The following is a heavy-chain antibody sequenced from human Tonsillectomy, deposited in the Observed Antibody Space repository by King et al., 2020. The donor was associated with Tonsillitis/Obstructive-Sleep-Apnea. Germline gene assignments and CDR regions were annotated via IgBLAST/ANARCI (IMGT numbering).Heavy chain of an antibody. CDR3: ARGSEVVVPAVCLCNYYYMDV. Sequence: QLVRSGAEVKKPGSSVKVSCKASGGTFSSYAISWVRQAPGQGLEWMGGIIPIFGTANYAQKFQGRVTITADESTSTAYMELSSLRSEDTAVYYCARGSEVVVPAVCLCNYYYMDVWGKGTTATVSS. J-gene: IGHJ6*03. CDR1: GGTFSSYA. D-gene: IGHD2-2*01. CDR2: IIPIFGTA. V-gene: IGHV1-69*01.